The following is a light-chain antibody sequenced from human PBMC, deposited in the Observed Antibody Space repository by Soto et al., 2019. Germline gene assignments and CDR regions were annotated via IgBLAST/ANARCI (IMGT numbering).Light chain of an antibody. V-gene: IGKV3-15*01. J-gene: IGKJ1*01. CDR3: HQYDNWWT. CDR2: GVS. CDR1: QSVRNN. Sequence: VFPRSTAPRAETTGERYTHLFRASQSVRNNLAWYQQKPGQAPRLLIYGVSTRATGVPARCSGSGSGTDFTLTSSSLQPEDFAVYYCHQYDNWWTFGQGTKVDI.